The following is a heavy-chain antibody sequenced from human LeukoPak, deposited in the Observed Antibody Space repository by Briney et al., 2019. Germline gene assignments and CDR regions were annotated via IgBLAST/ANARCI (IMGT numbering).Heavy chain of an antibody. Sequence: MTGGSLRLSCAASGFSFSSYNMNWVRHPPGKGLEWVSSITSSSTYTFYANSVKGRFTISRHNARNSLYLQINSLRAEDTAVYYCAIDPYSGTYGDTYYYYMDVWGKGTTVTISS. V-gene: IGHV3-21*01. CDR1: GFSFSSYN. CDR3: AIDPYSGTYGDTYYYYMDV. D-gene: IGHD1-26*01. J-gene: IGHJ6*03. CDR2: ITSSSTYT.